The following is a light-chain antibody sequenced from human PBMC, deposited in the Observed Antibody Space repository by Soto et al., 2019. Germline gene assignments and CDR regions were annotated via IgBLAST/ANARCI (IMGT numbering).Light chain of an antibody. CDR1: QSVSSY. CDR3: QQRSNWSLFT. J-gene: IGKJ3*01. CDR2: DAS. V-gene: IGKV3-11*01. Sequence: EIVLTQSPATLSLSPGERATLSCRASQSVSSYLAWYHQKPGQAPRLLIYDASNMATGIPARFSGSGSGTDFTPTISSLEPEDFAVYYCQQRSNWSLFTFGPGTKVDIK.